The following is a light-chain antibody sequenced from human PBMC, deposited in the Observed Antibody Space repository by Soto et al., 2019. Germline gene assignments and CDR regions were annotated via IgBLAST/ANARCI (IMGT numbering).Light chain of an antibody. CDR1: SSDVGGYNY. CDR2: DVS. CDR3: SSYAGSNNLV. Sequence: QSALTQPPSASGSPGQSVTISCTGTSSDVGGYNYVSWYQRHPGKAPKLMIYDVSKRPSGVPDRFSGSNAGNTASLTGSVLQADDEADYYGSSYAGSNNLVFGGGTKLTVL. J-gene: IGLJ3*02. V-gene: IGLV2-8*01.